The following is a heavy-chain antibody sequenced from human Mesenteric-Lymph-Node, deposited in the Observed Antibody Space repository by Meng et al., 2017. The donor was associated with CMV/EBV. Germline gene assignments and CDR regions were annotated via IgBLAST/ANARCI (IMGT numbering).Heavy chain of an antibody. Sequence: CKASGDSFSTYAINWVRQAPGQGLGWMGSIVPLIGLVNYAQNFQGRVTITADTSTSTAYMQLSSLRSEDTDVYYCARVIGDTNWFDPWGQGTLVTVSS. V-gene: IGHV1-69*04. CDR3: ARVIGDTNWFDP. D-gene: IGHD2-15*01. CDR1: GDSFSTYA. J-gene: IGHJ5*02. CDR2: IVPLIGLV.